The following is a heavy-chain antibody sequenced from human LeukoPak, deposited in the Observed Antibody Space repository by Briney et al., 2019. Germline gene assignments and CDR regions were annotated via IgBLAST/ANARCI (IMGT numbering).Heavy chain of an antibody. CDR2: IKQDGSEK. CDR3: ATQGSVYLYYGMDV. Sequence: GGSLRLSCAASGFTFSSYWMSWVRQAPGKGLEWVANIKQDGSEKYYVDSVKGRFTISRDNAKNSLYLQMNSLRAEDTAVYYCATQGSVYLYYGMDVWGQGTTVTVSS. V-gene: IGHV3-7*01. CDR1: GFTFSSYW. J-gene: IGHJ6*02. D-gene: IGHD5/OR15-5a*01.